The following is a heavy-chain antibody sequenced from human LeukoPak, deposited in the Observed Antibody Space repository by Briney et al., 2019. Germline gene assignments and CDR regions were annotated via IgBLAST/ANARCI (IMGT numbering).Heavy chain of an antibody. D-gene: IGHD5-18*01. J-gene: IGHJ4*02. Sequence: ASVKVSCKASGYTFTGYYMHWVRQAPGQGLEWMGWINPNSGGTNYAQKFQGRVTMTRDTSISTAYMELSRLRSDDTAVYYCARDTKQSSWGYNPLDYWGQGTLVTVSS. CDR3: ARDTKQSSWGYNPLDY. CDR1: GYTFTGYY. V-gene: IGHV1-2*02. CDR2: INPNSGGT.